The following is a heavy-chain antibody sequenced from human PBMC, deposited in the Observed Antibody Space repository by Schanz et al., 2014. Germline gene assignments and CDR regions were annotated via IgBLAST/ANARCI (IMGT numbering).Heavy chain of an antibody. Sequence: QLQLQESGPGLVKPSETLSLTCTVSGASISGSSDYWGWIRQSPGKGLEWIGNIYYTGTTYYNPPQKSRVSIPEDTSKTQVSLKPTSVPAADTAVFYCARRDNYLSAFDIWGQGTMVTVSS. V-gene: IGHV4-39*01. CDR2: IYYTGTT. CDR3: ARRDNYLSAFDI. D-gene: IGHD4-4*01. J-gene: IGHJ3*02. CDR1: GASISGSSDY.